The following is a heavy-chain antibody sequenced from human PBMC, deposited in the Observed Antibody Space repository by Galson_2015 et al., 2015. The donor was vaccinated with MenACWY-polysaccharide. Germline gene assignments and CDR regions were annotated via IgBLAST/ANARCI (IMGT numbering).Heavy chain of an antibody. J-gene: IGHJ4*02. CDR1: GYTFSRYP. CDR2: ITGGNGDT. D-gene: IGHD2/OR15-2a*01. V-gene: IGHV1-3*01. Sequence: SVKVSCKASGYTFSRYPMHWVRQAPGQRIEWMGWITGGNGDTKYSEKFQGKVTITKDTSANTVYMELSSLRYEDTAVYYCARHVIGGGYFDYWGQGTLVTVSS. CDR3: ARHVIGGGYFDY.